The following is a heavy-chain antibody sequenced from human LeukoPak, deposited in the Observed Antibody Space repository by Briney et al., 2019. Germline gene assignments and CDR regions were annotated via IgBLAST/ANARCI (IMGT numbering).Heavy chain of an antibody. Sequence: PGGSLRLSCAASGFTFSSYSMNWVRQAPGKGLEWVSSISSSSSYIYYADSVKGRFTISRDNAKNSLYLQMNSLRAEDTAVYYCARDPYYDSSGYYYVRRLWWFDPWGQGTLVTVSS. CDR1: GFTFSSYS. CDR3: ARDPYYDSSGYYYVRRLWWFDP. CDR2: ISSSSSYI. D-gene: IGHD3-22*01. J-gene: IGHJ5*02. V-gene: IGHV3-21*01.